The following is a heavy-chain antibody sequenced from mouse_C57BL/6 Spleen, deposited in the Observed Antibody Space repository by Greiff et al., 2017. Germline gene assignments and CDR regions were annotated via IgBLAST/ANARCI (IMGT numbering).Heavy chain of an antibody. D-gene: IGHD2-3*01. CDR1: GYTFTSYW. J-gene: IGHJ1*03. Sequence: QVQLQQPGAELVKPGASVKLSCKASGYTFTSYWMHWVKQRPGQGLEWIGMIHPNSGSTNYNEKFKSQATLTVDKSSSTAYMQLSSLTSEDSAVYYCAGYYSYWYFDGWGTGTTVTVSS. CDR2: IHPNSGST. V-gene: IGHV1-64*01. CDR3: AGYYSYWYFDG.